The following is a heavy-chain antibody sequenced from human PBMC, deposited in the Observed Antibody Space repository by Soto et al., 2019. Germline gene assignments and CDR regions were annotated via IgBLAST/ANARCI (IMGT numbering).Heavy chain of an antibody. CDR3: ARGHIAAAGSEGDYYYDYGMDV. V-gene: IGHV1-69*12. CDR2: IIPIFGTA. Sequence: QVQLVQSGAEVKKPGSSVKVSCTASGGTFSSYAISWVRQAPGQGLEWMGGIIPIFGTANYAQKFQGRVTITADESTSTAYMELSSLRSEDTAVYYCARGHIAAAGSEGDYYYDYGMDVWGQGTTVTVSS. J-gene: IGHJ6*02. CDR1: GGTFSSYA. D-gene: IGHD6-13*01.